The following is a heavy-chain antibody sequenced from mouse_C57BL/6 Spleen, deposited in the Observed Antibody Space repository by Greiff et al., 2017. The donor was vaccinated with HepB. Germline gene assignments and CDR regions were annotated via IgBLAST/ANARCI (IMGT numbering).Heavy chain of an antibody. CDR3: ARREGVYWYFDV. CDR2: IYPRSGNT. J-gene: IGHJ1*03. CDR1: GYTFTSYG. D-gene: IGHD3-3*01. Sequence: QVHVKQSGAELARPGASVKLSCKASGYTFTSYGISWVKQRTGQGLEWIGEIYPRSGNTYYNEKFKGKATLTADKSSSTAYMELRSLTSEDSAVYFCARREGVYWYFDVWGTGTTVTVSS. V-gene: IGHV1-81*01.